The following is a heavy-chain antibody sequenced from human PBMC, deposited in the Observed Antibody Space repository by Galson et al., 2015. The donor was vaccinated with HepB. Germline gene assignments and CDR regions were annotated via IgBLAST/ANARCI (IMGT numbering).Heavy chain of an antibody. CDR1: GFTFGDYA. CDR3: TREGTAPGTNWGFYAFDI. D-gene: IGHD7-27*01. V-gene: IGHV3-49*03. J-gene: IGHJ3*02. Sequence: SLRLSCAASGFTFGDYAMSWFRQAPGKGLEWVGFIRSKAYGGTTEYAASVKGRFTISRDDSKSIAYLQMNSLKTEDTAVYYCTREGTAPGTNWGFYAFDIWGQGTMVTVSS. CDR2: IRSKAYGGTT.